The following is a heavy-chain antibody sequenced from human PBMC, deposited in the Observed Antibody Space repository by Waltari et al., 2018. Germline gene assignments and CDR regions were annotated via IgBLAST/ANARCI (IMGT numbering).Heavy chain of an antibody. CDR3: ARDVGNVGGNY. V-gene: IGHV3-7*01. J-gene: IGHJ4*02. CDR2: IKQDGSVI. D-gene: IGHD3-10*01. Sequence: EVQLVESGGGLVQPGGSLRLSCLVSGFTFSDYWMSWVRQAPGKGMEWLAKIKQDGSVIDYADSVKGRVNISRENDKNSLYLQMNSLRAEDTAVYYCARDVGNVGGNYWGQGTLVTVSS. CDR1: GFTFSDYW.